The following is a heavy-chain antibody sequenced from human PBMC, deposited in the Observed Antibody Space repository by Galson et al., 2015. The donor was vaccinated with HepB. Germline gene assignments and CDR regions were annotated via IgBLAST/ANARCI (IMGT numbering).Heavy chain of an antibody. D-gene: IGHD3-3*01. Sequence: SLRLSCAASGFTFDDYAMHWVRQAPGKGLEWVSGISWNSGSIGYADSVKGRFTISRDNAKNSLYLQMNSLRAEDTALYYCAKDIGGGVFLEWLDGGGLDYWGQGTLVTVSS. CDR1: GFTFDDYA. CDR3: AKDIGGGVFLEWLDGGGLDY. CDR2: ISWNSGSI. J-gene: IGHJ4*02. V-gene: IGHV3-9*01.